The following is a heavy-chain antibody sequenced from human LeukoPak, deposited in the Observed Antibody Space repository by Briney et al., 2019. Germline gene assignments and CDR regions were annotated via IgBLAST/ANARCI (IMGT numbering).Heavy chain of an antibody. V-gene: IGHV3-21*01. J-gene: IGHJ3*02. Sequence: GGSLRLSCAASGFTFSSYSMNWVRQAPGKGLKWVSSITSSSRYIYYADSVKGRFTISRDNAKNSLYLQMNYLRAEDTAVYYCARDPSYRGFDAFDIWGQGTMVTVSS. D-gene: IGHD1-26*01. CDR1: GFTFSSYS. CDR3: ARDPSYRGFDAFDI. CDR2: ITSSSRYI.